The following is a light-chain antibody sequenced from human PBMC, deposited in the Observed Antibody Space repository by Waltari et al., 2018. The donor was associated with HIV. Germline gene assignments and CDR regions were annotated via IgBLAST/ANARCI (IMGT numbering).Light chain of an antibody. V-gene: IGLV3-21*02. J-gene: IGLJ2*01. Sequence: PGQPPQLVEVDVITRSSGISRRFSGSNFGTTTTAYLTISMVEAGDEADYFCQLVDFGSDPSVVFGGGTKLTVL. CDR3: QLVDFGSDPSVV. CDR2: DVI.